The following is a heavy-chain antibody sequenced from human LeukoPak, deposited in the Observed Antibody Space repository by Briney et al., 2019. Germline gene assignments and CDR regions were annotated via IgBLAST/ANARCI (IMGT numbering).Heavy chain of an antibody. J-gene: IGHJ4*02. CDR1: VYSLSRGYY. Sequence: SETPSLTCTVSVYSLSRGYYWGWIRQPPGKGLEWIGSIYHSGSTYYNPSLKSRDTIPADTSQNQFSLKLNSVTAADTAVYYCARWFGESRYYFDYWGQGTLVTVSS. CDR3: ARWFGESRYYFDY. D-gene: IGHD3-10*01. CDR2: IYHSGST. V-gene: IGHV4-38-2*02.